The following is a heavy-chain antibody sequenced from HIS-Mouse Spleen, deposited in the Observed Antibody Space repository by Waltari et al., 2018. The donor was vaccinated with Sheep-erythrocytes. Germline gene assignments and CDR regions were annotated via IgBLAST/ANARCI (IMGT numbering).Heavy chain of an antibody. Sequence: QVQLVQSGAEVKKPGASVKVSCKASGYTFTGYYMHWVRQAPGQGLEWMGWINPNRVGTNYAQKFQGRVTMTRETAISTAYMELSRLRSDDTAVYYCARGYCSSTSCYGYFQHWGQGTLVTVSS. J-gene: IGHJ1*01. V-gene: IGHV1-2*02. CDR2: INPNRVGT. CDR1: GYTFTGYY. D-gene: IGHD2-2*01. CDR3: ARGYCSSTSCYGYFQH.